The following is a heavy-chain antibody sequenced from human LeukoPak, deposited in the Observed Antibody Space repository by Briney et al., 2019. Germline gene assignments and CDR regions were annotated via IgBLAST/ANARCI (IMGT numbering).Heavy chain of an antibody. CDR2: ISSSSSYI. Sequence: GGSLRLSCAASGFTFSSYSMNWVRQAPGKGLEWVSSISSSSSYIYYADSVKGRFTISRDNAKNSLYLQMSSLRAEDTAVYYCARDLFPELGSIDYWGQGTLVTVSS. J-gene: IGHJ4*02. CDR1: GFTFSSYS. CDR3: ARDLFPELGSIDY. V-gene: IGHV3-21*01. D-gene: IGHD7-27*01.